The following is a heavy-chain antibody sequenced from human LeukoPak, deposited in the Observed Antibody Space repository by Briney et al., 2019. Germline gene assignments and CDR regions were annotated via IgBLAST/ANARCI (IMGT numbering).Heavy chain of an antibody. Sequence: ASVKVSCKASGYTFTSYGISWVRQAPGQGLERMGWISAYNGNTNYAQKLQGRVTMTTDTSTSTAYMELRSLRSDDTAVYYCARDGTPYYYDSSGYNDAFDIWGQGTMVTVSS. CDR1: GYTFTSYG. V-gene: IGHV1-18*01. J-gene: IGHJ3*02. CDR2: ISAYNGNT. D-gene: IGHD3-22*01. CDR3: ARDGTPYYYDSSGYNDAFDI.